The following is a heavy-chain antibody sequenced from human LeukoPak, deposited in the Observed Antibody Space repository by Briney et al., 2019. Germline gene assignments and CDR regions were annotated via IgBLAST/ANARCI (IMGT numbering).Heavy chain of an antibody. CDR3: SKWNGYGDY. CDR1: GFSFSNSG. V-gene: IGHV3-23*01. Sequence: PGGSLRLSCGASGFSFSNSGMSWVRQAPAKGLEWVAGISGGGANTHYADSVKGRFTISRDNSKNTLFLQMNSLRDEDTAIYYCSKWNGYGDYWGQGTLVTVSS. CDR2: ISGGGANT. J-gene: IGHJ4*02. D-gene: IGHD1-1*01.